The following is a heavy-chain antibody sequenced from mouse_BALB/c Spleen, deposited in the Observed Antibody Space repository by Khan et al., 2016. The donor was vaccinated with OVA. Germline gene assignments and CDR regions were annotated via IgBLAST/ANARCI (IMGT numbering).Heavy chain of an antibody. CDR2: IRSGGNT. D-gene: IGHD2-14*01. V-gene: IGHV2-2*01. CDR1: GFSLTTYG. Sequence: QVQLKESGPGLVQPSQSLSITCTVSGFSLTTYGLHWVRQSPGKGLEWLGVIRSGGNTDYNAGFISRLSITKDNSKSQVFFKMNSLQADDTAMYYCARNSYMYDFTYWGQGTQVTVSA. CDR3: ARNSYMYDFTY. J-gene: IGHJ3*01.